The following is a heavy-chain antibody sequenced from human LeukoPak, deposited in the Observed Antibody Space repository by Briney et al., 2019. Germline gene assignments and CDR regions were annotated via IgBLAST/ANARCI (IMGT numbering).Heavy chain of an antibody. CDR1: GFTFSDYY. CDR2: ISSSGSTI. CDR3: AKASSGSYFFRFDY. J-gene: IGHJ4*02. D-gene: IGHD1-26*01. V-gene: IGHV3-11*01. Sequence: GGSLRLSCAASGFTFSDYYMSWIRQAPGKGLEWVSYISSSGSTIYYADSVKGRFTISRDNAKNSLYLQMNSLRAEDTAVYYCAKASSGSYFFRFDYWGQGTLVTVSS.